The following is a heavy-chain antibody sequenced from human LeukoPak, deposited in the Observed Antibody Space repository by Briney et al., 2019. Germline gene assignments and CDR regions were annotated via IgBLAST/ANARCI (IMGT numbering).Heavy chain of an antibody. CDR1: GFTFSSYA. CDR2: ISGSGGST. Sequence: GGSLRLSCAASGFTFSSYAMSWVRQAPGKGLEWVSAISGSGGSTYYADSVKGRFTISRDNAKNTLYLQMNSLRAEDTAVYYCARESGNGGYFDYWGQGTLVTVSS. D-gene: IGHD1-1*01. J-gene: IGHJ4*02. CDR3: ARESGNGGYFDY. V-gene: IGHV3-23*01.